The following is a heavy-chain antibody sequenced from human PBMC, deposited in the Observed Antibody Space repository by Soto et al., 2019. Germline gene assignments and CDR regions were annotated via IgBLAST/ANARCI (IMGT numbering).Heavy chain of an antibody. V-gene: IGHV1-18*01. CDR3: ARGVGSGTYYNQYNWFDP. CDR2: ISAYNGNT. D-gene: IGHD3-10*01. J-gene: IGHJ5*02. CDR1: GYTFTSYG. Sequence: KGSCEASGYTFTSYGISWVRQAPGQGLEWMGWISAYNGNTNHAQKLQGRVTMTTDTSTSTAYMELRSLRSDDTAVYYCARGVGSGTYYNQYNWFDPWGQGTLVTVSS.